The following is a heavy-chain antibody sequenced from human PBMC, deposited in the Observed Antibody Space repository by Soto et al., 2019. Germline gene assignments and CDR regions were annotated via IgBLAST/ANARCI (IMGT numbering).Heavy chain of an antibody. Sequence: PXEALSVTCTDSGGSISRSGYDWGWIRQPPGKGLEWIGSIYYSGIAYYNPSVKSRVTISVDTSKNQFSLKLSSVTAAGTAVYYSARHEKNGEVSSRWYPYYYYGMDVWGKGTTVTV. CDR3: ARHEKNGEVSSRWYPYYYYGMDV. V-gene: IGHV4-39*01. CDR2: IYYSGIA. CDR1: GGSISRSGYD. D-gene: IGHD6-13*01. J-gene: IGHJ6*04.